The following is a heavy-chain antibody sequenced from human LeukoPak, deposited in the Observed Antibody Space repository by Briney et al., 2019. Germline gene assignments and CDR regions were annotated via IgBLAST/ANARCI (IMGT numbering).Heavy chain of an antibody. J-gene: IGHJ1*01. CDR2: IYYSGST. V-gene: IGHV4-59*01. Sequence: PSETLSLTCTVSGGSISSYYWSWIRQPPGKGLEWIGYIYYSGSTNYNPSLKSRVTISVDTSKNQFSLQLSCVTAADTAVYYCARVRESGYCSSTSCYEGSEYFQHWGEGTLVTVSS. CDR1: GGSISSYY. D-gene: IGHD2-2*01. CDR3: ARVRESGYCSSTSCYEGSEYFQH.